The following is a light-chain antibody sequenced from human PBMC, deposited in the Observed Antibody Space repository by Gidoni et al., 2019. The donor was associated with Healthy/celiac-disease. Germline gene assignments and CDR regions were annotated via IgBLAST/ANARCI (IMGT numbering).Light chain of an antibody. CDR1: QGISSY. J-gene: IGKJ4*01. CDR3: QQLNSYPLT. CDR2: AAS. V-gene: IGKV1-9*01. Sequence: IQLTQSPSSLSASVVDRVTITCRASQGISSYLAWHQQKPGKAPKLLIYAASTLQSGVPSRFSGSGSGTDFTLTISSLQPEDFATYYCQQLNSYPLTFGGGTKVEIK.